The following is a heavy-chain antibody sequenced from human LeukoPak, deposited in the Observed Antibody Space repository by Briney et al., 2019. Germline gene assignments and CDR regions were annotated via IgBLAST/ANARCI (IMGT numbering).Heavy chain of an antibody. V-gene: IGHV4-59*01. CDR1: GGSISSYY. D-gene: IGHD5-24*01. CDR2: IYSSGST. J-gene: IGHJ4*02. Sequence: PSETLSLTCSVSGGSISSYYWSWIRQPPGKGLEWIGYIYSSGSTNYNPSLKSRITISVDTSKNQFSLKLSSVTAADTAVYYCASQRDRYLFDYWGQGTLVTVSS. CDR3: ASQRDRYLFDY.